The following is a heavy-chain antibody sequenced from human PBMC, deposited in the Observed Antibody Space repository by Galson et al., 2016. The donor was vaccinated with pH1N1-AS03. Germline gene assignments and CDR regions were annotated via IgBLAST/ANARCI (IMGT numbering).Heavy chain of an antibody. D-gene: IGHD3-3*01. Sequence: SLRLSCAASSGYVMNWVRLAPGKGLEWVSGISVSGSDTYYVDSVKGRFTISRDNSKNTLFLQMDSLRAEDTALYYCTAGHYTNFWGQGTLVTVSS. V-gene: IGHV3-23*01. CDR1: SGYV. CDR3: TAGHYTNF. CDR2: ISVSGSDT. J-gene: IGHJ4*01.